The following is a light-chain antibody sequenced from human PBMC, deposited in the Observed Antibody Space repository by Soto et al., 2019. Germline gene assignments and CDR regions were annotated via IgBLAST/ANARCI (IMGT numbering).Light chain of an antibody. CDR3: QQYNNSPPWT. J-gene: IGKJ1*01. CDR1: QSVSSN. Sequence: EIVMTQSPATLSVSPGERATLSCRASQSVSSNLAWYQQKPGQAPRLLIYGASTRATGIPARFSGSGSGTEFTLTISSLHSQDFADYYCQQYNNSPPWTFGQGTKVEIK. CDR2: GAS. V-gene: IGKV3-15*01.